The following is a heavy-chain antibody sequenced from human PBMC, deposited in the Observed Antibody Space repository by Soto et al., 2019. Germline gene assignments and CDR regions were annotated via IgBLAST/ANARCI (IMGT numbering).Heavy chain of an antibody. CDR2: IKHDGSEK. CDR1: GFSFSPYA. D-gene: IGHD3-22*01. V-gene: IGHV3-7*01. J-gene: IGHJ3*01. Sequence: GGSLRLSCVASGFSFSPYAMNWVRQAPGKGLEWVAKIKHDGSEKYYVDSVKGRLTISRDNAKNSLYLQMNSLRVEDTAMYYCASASYDSSGYYDAFDVWGQGTMVTVSS. CDR3: ASASYDSSGYYDAFDV.